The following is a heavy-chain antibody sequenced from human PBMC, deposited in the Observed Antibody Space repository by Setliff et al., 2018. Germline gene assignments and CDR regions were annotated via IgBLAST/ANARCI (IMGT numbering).Heavy chain of an antibody. CDR2: INWSGEII. J-gene: IGHJ5*02. V-gene: IGHV3-9*03. CDR3: ARVAASNWFDP. Sequence: GGSLRLSCEVSGFTFDNHAMHWVRQAPGKGLEWVSGINWSGEIIGYADSVKGRFTFSRDNAKNSLFLEMGSLRAEDMAVYYCARVAASNWFDPWGQGTLVTVSS. CDR1: GFTFDNHA. D-gene: IGHD6-25*01.